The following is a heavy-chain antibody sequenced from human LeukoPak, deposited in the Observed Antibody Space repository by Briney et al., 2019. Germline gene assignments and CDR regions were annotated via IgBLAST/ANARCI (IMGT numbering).Heavy chain of an antibody. V-gene: IGHV3-53*01. Sequence: GGSLRLSCAAPGFTVRSHYISWVRLAPGKGLAWVSVIYCVRSTYYADSVKGRFTISRDNSKNTLYLQMNSLRAEDTAVYYCARAGYYDSSGYYYWGQGTLVTVSS. CDR2: IYCVRST. CDR3: ARAGYYDSSGYYY. D-gene: IGHD3-22*01. J-gene: IGHJ4*02. CDR1: GFTVRSHY.